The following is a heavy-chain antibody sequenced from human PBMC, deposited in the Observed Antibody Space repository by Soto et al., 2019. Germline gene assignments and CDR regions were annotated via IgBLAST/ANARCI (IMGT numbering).Heavy chain of an antibody. V-gene: IGHV3-30-3*01. CDR3: ARGRQQLGYYYYGMDV. J-gene: IGHJ6*02. CDR1: GFTFTSYA. CDR2: ISYDGSNK. Sequence: QVQLVESGGGVVQPGRSLRLSCAASGFTFTSYAMHWVRQAPGKGLEWVAVISYDGSNKYYADSVKGRFTISRDNSKNALYPQMNSLRAEDTAVYYCARGRQQLGYYYYGMDVWGQGTPVTVSS. D-gene: IGHD6-13*01.